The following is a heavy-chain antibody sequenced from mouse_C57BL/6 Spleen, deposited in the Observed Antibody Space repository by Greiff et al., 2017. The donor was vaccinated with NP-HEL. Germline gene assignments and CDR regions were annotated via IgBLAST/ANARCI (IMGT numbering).Heavy chain of an antibody. CDR3: TRDQVYYYGSSYSYYFDY. D-gene: IGHD1-1*01. CDR1: GFTFSSYA. J-gene: IGHJ2*01. Sequence: DVHLVESGEGLVKPGGSLKLSCAASGFTFSSYAMSWVRQTPEKRLEWVAYISSGGDYIYYADTVKGRFTISRDNARNTLYLQMSSLKSEDTAMYYCTRDQVYYYGSSYSYYFDYWGQGTTLTVSS. V-gene: IGHV5-9-1*02. CDR2: ISSGGDYI.